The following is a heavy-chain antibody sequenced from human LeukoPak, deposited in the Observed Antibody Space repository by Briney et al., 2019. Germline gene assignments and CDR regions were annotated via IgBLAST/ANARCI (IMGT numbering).Heavy chain of an antibody. V-gene: IGHV4-39*07. CDR2: IYYSGTT. Sequence: PSETLSLTCTVSGGSIISTNHYWAWIRQPPGKGLEWIGSIYYSGTTYYAASLKSRVTLSVDTSKNQFSLKLSSVTAADTAVYYCVRIEYSSSIDYWGQGTLVTVSS. J-gene: IGHJ4*02. D-gene: IGHD6-6*01. CDR1: GGSIISTNHY. CDR3: VRIEYSSSIDY.